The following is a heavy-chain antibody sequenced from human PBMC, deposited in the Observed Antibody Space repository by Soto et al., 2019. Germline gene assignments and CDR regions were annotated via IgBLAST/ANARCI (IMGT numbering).Heavy chain of an antibody. D-gene: IGHD3-10*01. J-gene: IGHJ3*02. CDR1: GGSVSSGSYY. CDR2: IYYSGST. Sequence: SETLSLTCTVSGGSVSSGSYYWSWIRQPPGKGLEWIGYIYYSGSTNHNPSLKSRVTISVDTSKNQFSLKLSSVTAADTAVYYCAREEELVDAFDIWGQGTMVTVSS. CDR3: AREEELVDAFDI. V-gene: IGHV4-61*01.